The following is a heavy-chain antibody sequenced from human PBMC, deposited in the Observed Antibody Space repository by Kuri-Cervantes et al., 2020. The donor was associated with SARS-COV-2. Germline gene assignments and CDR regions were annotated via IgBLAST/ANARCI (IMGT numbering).Heavy chain of an antibody. CDR3: AKDQSLPIPGGAPIGF. CDR2: ISGSGGRK. V-gene: IGHV3-23*01. Sequence: GESLRLSCVASGFTFRSYAMNWVRQAPGKGLEWVATISGSGGRKHYSDAVYADSVNGRFTISRDNSKNTLYLQMNSLRGEDTAVYSCAKDQSLPIPGGAPIGFWGQGTLVTVSS. D-gene: IGHD1-14*01. CDR1: GFTFRSYA. J-gene: IGHJ4*01.